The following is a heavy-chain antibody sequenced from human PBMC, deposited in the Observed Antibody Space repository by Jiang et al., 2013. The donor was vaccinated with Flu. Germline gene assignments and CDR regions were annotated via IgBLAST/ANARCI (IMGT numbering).Heavy chain of an antibody. Sequence: SGPGLVKPSETLSLTCTVSGGSIRSSSYYWGWVRQPPGKGLEWIGSIYYTGTTYSNPALKSRVTVSADTSKNQVSLKLRSVTAADTAVYYCARDPGLLWMRETGLGNDYWGQG. CDR1: GGSIRSSSYY. J-gene: IGHJ4*02. CDR2: IYYTGTT. D-gene: IGHD3-10*01. CDR3: ARDPGLLWMRETGLGNDY. V-gene: IGHV4-39*07.